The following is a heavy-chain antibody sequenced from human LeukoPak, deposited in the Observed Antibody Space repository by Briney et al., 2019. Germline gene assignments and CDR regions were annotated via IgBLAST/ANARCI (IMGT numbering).Heavy chain of an antibody. V-gene: IGHV4-59*01. D-gene: IGHD3-10*01. CDR1: GGSISSYY. Sequence: SETLSLTCTVSGGSISSYYWSWIRQPPGKGLEWIGYIYYSGSTNYNPSLKSRVTISVDTSKNQFSLKLSSVTAADTAVYYCARDMVRGVTLSYFDYWGQGTLVTVSS. J-gene: IGHJ4*02. CDR2: IYYSGST. CDR3: ARDMVRGVTLSYFDY.